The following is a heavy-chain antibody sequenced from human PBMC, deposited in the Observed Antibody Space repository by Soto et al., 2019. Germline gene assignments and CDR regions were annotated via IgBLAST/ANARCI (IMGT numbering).Heavy chain of an antibody. D-gene: IGHD3-10*01. CDR1: GDSVSSGSYY. J-gene: IGHJ6*02. V-gene: IGHV4-61*01. CDR2: FSNSGST. Sequence: PSETLSLTCTVSGDSVSSGSYYWMWIRQPPGKGLEWIGYFSNSGSTNYNSSLKTRGTISVDKSKNQLSLKLTSVIAADTAVYYSARAYYCGSGRGRSMDVWGQGTTVTVSS. CDR3: ARAYYCGSGRGRSMDV.